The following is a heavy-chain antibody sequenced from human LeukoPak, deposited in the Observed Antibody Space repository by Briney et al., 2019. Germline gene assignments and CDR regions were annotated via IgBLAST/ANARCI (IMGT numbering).Heavy chain of an antibody. CDR2: IIPIFGTA. V-gene: IGHV1-69*05. Sequence: SVKVSCKASGGTFSSYAISWVRRAPGQGLEWMGGIIPIFGTANYAQKFQGRVTITTDESTSTAYMELSSLRSEDTAVYYCASFLTKYSSSFRYFDYWGQGTLVTVSS. J-gene: IGHJ4*02. CDR1: GGTFSSYA. CDR3: ASFLTKYSSSFRYFDY. D-gene: IGHD6-6*01.